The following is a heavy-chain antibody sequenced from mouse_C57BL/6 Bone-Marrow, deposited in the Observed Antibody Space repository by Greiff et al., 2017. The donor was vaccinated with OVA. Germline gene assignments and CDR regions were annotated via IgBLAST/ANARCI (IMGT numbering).Heavy chain of an antibody. Sequence: QVQLKESGAELVRPGTSVKMSCKASGYTFTNYWIGWAKQRPGHGLEWIGDIYPGGGYTNYNEKFKGKATLTADKSSSTAYMQFSSLTSEDSAIYYCARGVGAWFAYWGQGTLVTVSA. CDR3: ARGVGAWFAY. J-gene: IGHJ3*01. CDR2: IYPGGGYT. CDR1: GYTFTNYW. D-gene: IGHD1-1*02. V-gene: IGHV1-63*01.